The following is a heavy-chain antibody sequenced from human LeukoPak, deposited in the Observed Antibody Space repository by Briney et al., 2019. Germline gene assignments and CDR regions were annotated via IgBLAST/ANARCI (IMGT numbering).Heavy chain of an antibody. CDR1: GGSISSSNW. V-gene: IGHV4-4*02. CDR2: IYHSGST. Sequence: SETLSFTCAVSGGSISSSNWGSWVRPPPGKGLEWIGEIYHSGSTNYNPSLKSRVTISVDKSKNQFSLKRSSVTAADTAVYYCAKEVRYSGSYSNWGQGTLVTVSS. D-gene: IGHD1-26*01. CDR3: AKEVRYSGSYSN. J-gene: IGHJ4*02.